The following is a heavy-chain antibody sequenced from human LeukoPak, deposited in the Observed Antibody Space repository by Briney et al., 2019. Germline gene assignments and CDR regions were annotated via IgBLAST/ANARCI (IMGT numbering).Heavy chain of an antibody. V-gene: IGHV3-64*01. CDR1: GFTSGSYT. D-gene: IGHD4-11*01. Sequence: GGYLRLSCAASGFTSGSYTMHWVRQGPGKGLEYVSGISSSGGSTYYANSVKGRFTISRDNSKNTLYLQMGSLRAEDMAVYYCARGDYSNAYRRYYYMDVWGKGTTVTVSS. CDR2: ISSSGGST. CDR3: ARGDYSNAYRRYYYMDV. J-gene: IGHJ6*03.